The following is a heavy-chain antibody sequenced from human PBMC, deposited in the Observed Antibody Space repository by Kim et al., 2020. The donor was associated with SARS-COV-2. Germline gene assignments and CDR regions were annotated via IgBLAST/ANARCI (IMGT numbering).Heavy chain of an antibody. Sequence: SETLSLTCTVSGGSVSSGSYYWSWIRQPPGKGLEWIGYIYYSGSTNYNPSLKSRVTISVDTSKNQFSLKLSSVTAADTAVYYCARGLGSGSGSYRDPDDAFDVWGQGTMVTVSS. J-gene: IGHJ3*01. CDR1: GGSVSSGSYY. CDR3: ARGLGSGSGSYRDPDDAFDV. V-gene: IGHV4-61*01. D-gene: IGHD3-10*01. CDR2: IYYSGST.